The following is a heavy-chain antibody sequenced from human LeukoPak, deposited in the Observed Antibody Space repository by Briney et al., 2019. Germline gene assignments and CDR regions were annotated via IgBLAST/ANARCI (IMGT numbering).Heavy chain of an antibody. D-gene: IGHD5-24*01. Sequence: PSETLSLTCTVSGGSISSYYLSWIRQPPGKGLEWIGYIYYSGSTNYNPSLKSRVTISVGTSKNQFSLKLSSVTAADTAVYYCARGGDGCNYYFDYWGQGNVVTVSS. CDR2: IYYSGST. J-gene: IGHJ4*02. CDR1: GGSISSYY. CDR3: ARGGDGCNYYFDY. V-gene: IGHV4-59*01.